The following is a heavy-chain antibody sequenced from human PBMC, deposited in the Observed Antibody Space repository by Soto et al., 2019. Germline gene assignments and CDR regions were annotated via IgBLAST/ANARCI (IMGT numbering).Heavy chain of an antibody. CDR1: GGSISSDDYY. V-gene: IGHV4-30-4*01. Sequence: QVQLQESGPGLVKPSQTLSLTCTVSGGSISSDDYYWSWIRQPPGKGLEWIGYIYYSGSTYYNPSLKCRFTRAVDTSKNRFSLKLNSVTAADTAVYYGARELAWTMGGYFDYWGQGTLVTVSS. CDR2: IYYSGST. CDR3: ARELAWTMGGYFDY. J-gene: IGHJ4*02. D-gene: IGHD3-16*01.